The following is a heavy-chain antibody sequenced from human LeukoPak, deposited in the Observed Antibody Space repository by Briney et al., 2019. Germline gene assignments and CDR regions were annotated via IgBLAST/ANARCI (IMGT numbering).Heavy chain of an antibody. Sequence: PGGSLRLSCAISGFTFNDYYMDWVRQAPGKGLEWVARSRNKVNGYSTEYAASVKGRFTVSRHDSTNSLYLQMNSLKVEDTAVYYCARGVPYSSSWYYPEDYWGQGTLVTVSS. CDR2: SRNKVNGYST. D-gene: IGHD6-13*01. V-gene: IGHV3-72*01. CDR3: ARGVPYSSSWYYPEDY. J-gene: IGHJ4*02. CDR1: GFTFNDYY.